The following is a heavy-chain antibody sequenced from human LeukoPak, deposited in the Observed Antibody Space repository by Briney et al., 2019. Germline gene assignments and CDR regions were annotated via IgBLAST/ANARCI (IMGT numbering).Heavy chain of an antibody. J-gene: IGHJ4*02. CDR3: ARALASVYYDSSGYDY. CDR1: GGSISSYY. Sequence: PSETLSLTCTVSGGSISSYYWSWIRQPPGKGLEWIGYIYYSGSTNYNPSLKSRVTISVDTSKNQFSLKLSSVTAADTAVYYCARALASVYYDSSGYDYWGQGTLVTVSS. V-gene: IGHV4-59*01. CDR2: IYYSGST. D-gene: IGHD3-22*01.